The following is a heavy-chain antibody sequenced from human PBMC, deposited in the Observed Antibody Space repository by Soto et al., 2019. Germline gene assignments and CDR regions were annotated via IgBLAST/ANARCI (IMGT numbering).Heavy chain of an antibody. D-gene: IGHD2-15*01. CDR2: IWYDGSNK. CDR3: ARGCSGGSCYTLGDWRPRYYYMDV. CDR1: GFTFSSYG. V-gene: IGHV3-33*01. Sequence: GASLRLSCAASGFTFSSYGMHWVRQAPGKGLEWVAVIWYDGSNKYYADSVKGRFTISRDNSKNTLYLQMNSLRAEDTAVYYCARGCSGGSCYTLGDWRPRYYYMDVWGKGTTVTVSS. J-gene: IGHJ6*03.